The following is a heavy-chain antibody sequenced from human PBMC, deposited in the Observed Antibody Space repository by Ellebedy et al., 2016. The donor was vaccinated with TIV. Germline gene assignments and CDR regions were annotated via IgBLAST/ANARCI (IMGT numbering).Heavy chain of an antibody. CDR1: GDSISSSDFS. CDR2: IFYSGRT. V-gene: IGHV4-39*01. CDR3: ARPWVGGAVDAFDI. J-gene: IGHJ3*02. Sequence: SETLSLTXTVSGDSISSSDFSWGWVRQPPGKGLEWIGTIFYSGRTYYNPSLKSRVTMSIDTSKNQVSLKLSSVTPADTAVFYCARPWVGGAVDAFDIWGQGTMVTVSS. D-gene: IGHD1-26*01.